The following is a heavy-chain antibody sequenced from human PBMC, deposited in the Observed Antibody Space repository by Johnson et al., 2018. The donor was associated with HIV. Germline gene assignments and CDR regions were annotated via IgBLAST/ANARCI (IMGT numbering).Heavy chain of an antibody. Sequence: VQLVESGGGLVQPGKSLRLSCEDSGFTFDDYGMSWVRQAPGKGLELVSGITWNGGSTGYEDSVKGRFTISRDNAKNTLYLQMNSLRAEDTALYYCAKGFSYDSNPYYYVPFDIWGQGTMVTVSS. CDR2: ITWNGGST. CDR1: GFTFDDYG. V-gene: IGHV3-20*04. J-gene: IGHJ3*02. CDR3: AKGFSYDSNPYYYVPFDI. D-gene: IGHD3-22*01.